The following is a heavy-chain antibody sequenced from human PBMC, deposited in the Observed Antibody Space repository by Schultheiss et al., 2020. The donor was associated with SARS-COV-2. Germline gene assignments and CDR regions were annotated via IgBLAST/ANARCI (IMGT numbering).Heavy chain of an antibody. D-gene: IGHD4-11*01. V-gene: IGHV3-23*01. CDR2: ISGSGGST. CDR1: GFTFSSYA. CDR3: AREILTTAPRGGMDV. Sequence: GESLKISCAASGFTFSSYAMSWVRQAPGKGLEWVSAISGSGGSTYYADSVKGRFTISRDNSKNTLFLQMGGLRVEDMAVYYCAREILTTAPRGGMDVWGQGTTVTVSS. J-gene: IGHJ6*02.